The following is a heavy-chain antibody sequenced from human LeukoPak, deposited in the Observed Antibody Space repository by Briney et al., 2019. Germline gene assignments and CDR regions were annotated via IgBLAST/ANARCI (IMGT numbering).Heavy chain of an antibody. J-gene: IGHJ4*02. V-gene: IGHV3-30*09. D-gene: IGHD2-8*01. CDR3: VGAKRGLTDY. Sequence: GGSLRLSCAASGFTFSNYAVHWVRQAPAKGLERVAVISYDGNHTFYANSVQGRLAISRDNSKNTLFLQMSALRAVGPAVYYCVGAKRGLTDYWGQGTLVTVSS. CDR1: GFTFSNYA. CDR2: ISYDGNHT.